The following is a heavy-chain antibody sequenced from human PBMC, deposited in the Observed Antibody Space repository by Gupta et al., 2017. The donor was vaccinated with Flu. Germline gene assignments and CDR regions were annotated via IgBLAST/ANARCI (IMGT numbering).Heavy chain of an antibody. V-gene: IGHV3-23*01. CDR1: A. Sequence: AMGWVGQAPGREPEWVATVGGSGSVSFYADSVKGRFISSRDNSKNTLSLDMNRLRGDDTGLYYCAKVTHITMVVVENWGQGTQVTVSS. CDR3: AKVTHITMVVVEN. D-gene: IGHD3-10*01. J-gene: IGHJ1*01. CDR2: VGGSGSVS.